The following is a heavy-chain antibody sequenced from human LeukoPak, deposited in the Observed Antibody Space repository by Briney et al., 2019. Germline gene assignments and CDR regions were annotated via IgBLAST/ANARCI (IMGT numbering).Heavy chain of an antibody. D-gene: IGHD4-17*01. V-gene: IGHV5-51*01. J-gene: IGHJ4*02. Sequence: HGGSLQISCEGSGYSFSNYRIGWVRQVPGKGLERMGVIFPGASETRYSPSFQGQVTFSVDKSIGTAYLQWNSLKASDTAIYYCARFSVQNYGVGPDYWVQGTQVTVSS. CDR3: ARFSVQNYGVGPDY. CDR2: IFPGASET. CDR1: GYSFSNYR.